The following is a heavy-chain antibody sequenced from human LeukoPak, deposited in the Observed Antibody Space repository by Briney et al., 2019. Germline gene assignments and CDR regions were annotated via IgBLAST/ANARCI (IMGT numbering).Heavy chain of an antibody. CDR2: INQSGRT. CDR3: ATKHSVAVAANPPYFDY. J-gene: IGHJ4*02. Sequence: PSETLSLTCGVYGGSFSGYYWSSIRQPPGRGLEWSGEINQSGRTSYSPSLKSRVTISVDTSKNQFSLKLRSVTAADTGVYYCATKHSVAVAANPPYFDYWGQGTLVTVSS. V-gene: IGHV4-34*01. D-gene: IGHD6-19*01. CDR1: GGSFSGYY.